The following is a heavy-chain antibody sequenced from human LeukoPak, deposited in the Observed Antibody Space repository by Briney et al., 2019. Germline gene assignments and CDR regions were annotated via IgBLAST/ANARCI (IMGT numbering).Heavy chain of an antibody. V-gene: IGHV4-4*07. D-gene: IGHD1-26*01. Sequence: SENLSLTCTVSGGSISSYYWSWIRQPAGNGLEWIGRIYTSGSTNYNPSLKSHVTMSVAKYKNQFSLKLRAVTAPDPAVYYCASLRSGSYLAWFDPWGQGTLVTVSS. J-gene: IGHJ5*02. CDR1: GGSISSYY. CDR2: IYTSGST. CDR3: ASLRSGSYLAWFDP.